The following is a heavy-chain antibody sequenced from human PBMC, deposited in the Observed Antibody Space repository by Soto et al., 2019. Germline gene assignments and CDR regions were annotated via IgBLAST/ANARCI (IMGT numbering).Heavy chain of an antibody. V-gene: IGHV4-59*01. CDR3: ARDLMVRGLQRAYYYYGMDV. J-gene: IGHJ6*02. D-gene: IGHD3-10*01. CDR1: GGSISSYY. CDR2: IYYSGGT. Sequence: SETLSLTCTVSGGSISSYYWSWIRQPPGKGLGWIGYIYYSGGTNYNPSLKSRVTISVDTSKNQFSLKLSSVTAADTAVYYCARDLMVRGLQRAYYYYGMDVWGQGTAVTVSS.